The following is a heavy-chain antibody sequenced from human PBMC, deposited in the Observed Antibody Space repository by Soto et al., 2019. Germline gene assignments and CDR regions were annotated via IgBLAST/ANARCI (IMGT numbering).Heavy chain of an antibody. CDR1: GFTFRNYW. CDR2: INEDGSEQ. Sequence: EVQLVESGGGWVQPGGSLRLSCAASGFTFRNYWMSWVRQVPGKGLEWVANINEDGSEQYYVDSVKGRFTISRENAENSLSIQLNSLRGEDTAFYYCARWGNWGQGTLVTVSS. J-gene: IGHJ4*02. D-gene: IGHD3-16*01. V-gene: IGHV3-7*01. CDR3: ARWGN.